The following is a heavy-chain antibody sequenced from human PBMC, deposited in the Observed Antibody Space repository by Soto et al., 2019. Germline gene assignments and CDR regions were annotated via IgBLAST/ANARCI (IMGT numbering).Heavy chain of an antibody. D-gene: IGHD3-10*01. Sequence: QVQLQESGPGLVKPSGTLSLTCAVSGGSISSSNWWSWVRQPPGKGLEWIGEIYHSGSTNNNPSLRSRVTISVDKSKNQFSLKLGSVTAADTAVYYCARLYMVRGVMNWLDPWGQGTLVTVSS. CDR1: GGSISSSNW. J-gene: IGHJ5*02. V-gene: IGHV4-4*02. CDR2: IYHSGST. CDR3: ARLYMVRGVMNWLDP.